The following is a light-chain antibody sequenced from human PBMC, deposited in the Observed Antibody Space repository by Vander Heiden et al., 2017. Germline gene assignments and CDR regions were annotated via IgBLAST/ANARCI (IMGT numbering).Light chain of an antibody. J-gene: IGLJ1*01. CDR1: SSDVGGYDH. Sequence: QSALTQPAYVSGSPGQSITISCSGTSSDVGGYDHVSWCQQHPGKAPKLLIYEVSDRPSGVSNRFSGSKSGNTASLTISGLQAEDEANYYCSSYTRSSTYVFGTGTQVTVL. V-gene: IGLV2-14*03. CDR3: SSYTRSSTYV. CDR2: EVS.